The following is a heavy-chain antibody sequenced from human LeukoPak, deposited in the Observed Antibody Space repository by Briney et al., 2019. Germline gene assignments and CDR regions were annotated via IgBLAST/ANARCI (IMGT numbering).Heavy chain of an antibody. CDR2: INHSGST. V-gene: IGHV4-34*01. J-gene: IGHJ5*02. D-gene: IGHD1-14*01. CDR3: ASRNRRKFDP. CDR1: GGSFSGYY. Sequence: PSETLSLTCAVYGGSFSGYYWSWIRQPPGKGLEWIGEINHSGSTNYNPSLKSRVTISVDTSKNQFSLKLSFVTAADTAVYYCASRNRRKFDPWGQGTLVTVSS.